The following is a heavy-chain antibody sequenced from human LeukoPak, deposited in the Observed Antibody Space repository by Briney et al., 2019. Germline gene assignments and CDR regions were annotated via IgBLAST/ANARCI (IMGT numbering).Heavy chain of an antibody. CDR2: ISGSGGST. V-gene: IGHV3-23*01. CDR1: GFTLSSYA. J-gene: IGHJ3*02. D-gene: IGHD5-12*01. Sequence: GGSLRLSCAASGFTLSSYAMSWVRQAPGKGLEWVSAISGSGGSTYYADSVKGRFTISRDNSKNTLYLQMNSLRAEDTAVYYCAKDGWLRGDVFDIWGQGTMVTVSS. CDR3: AKDGWLRGDVFDI.